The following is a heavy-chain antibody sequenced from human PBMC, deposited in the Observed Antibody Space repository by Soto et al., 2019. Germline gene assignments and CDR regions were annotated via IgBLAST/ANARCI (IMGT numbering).Heavy chain of an antibody. CDR1: GFSFDGFA. CDR2: ISWNSGSI. J-gene: IGHJ4*02. D-gene: IGHD3-3*01. V-gene: IGHV3-9*01. Sequence: PGGSLRLSCSASGFSFDGFAMHWVRQAPGGGLEWVSGISWNSGSIGYADSVRGRFTISRDNAKNSVYLQMNSLRAEDTALYYCAKEKSRHGGLLDYWGQGILVTVSS. CDR3: AKEKSRHGGLLDY.